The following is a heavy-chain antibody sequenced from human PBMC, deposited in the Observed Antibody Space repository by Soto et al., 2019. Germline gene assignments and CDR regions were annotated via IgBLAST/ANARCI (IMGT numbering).Heavy chain of an antibody. V-gene: IGHV3-23*01. D-gene: IGHD2-2*01. Sequence: GGSLRLSCAASGFTFSSYAMSWVRQAPGKGLEWVSAISGSGGSTYYADSVKGRFTISRDNSKNTLYLQMNSLRAEDTAVYYCAKDVTRTLIVVVPAARKSYFDYWGQGTLVTVSS. J-gene: IGHJ4*02. CDR2: ISGSGGST. CDR1: GFTFSSYA. CDR3: AKDVTRTLIVVVPAARKSYFDY.